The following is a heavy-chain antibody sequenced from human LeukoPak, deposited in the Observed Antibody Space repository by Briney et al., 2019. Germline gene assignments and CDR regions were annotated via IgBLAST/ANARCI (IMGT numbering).Heavy chain of an antibody. CDR3: ARLELWVDY. CDR1: GGSISSSSYY. CDR2: IYQSGST. Sequence: SETLSLTCTVSGGSISSSSYYWGWIRQPPGRGLEWIGSIYQSGSTYYNPSLKSRVTISVDTSKNQFSLKLSSVTAADTAVYYCARLELWVDYWGQGTLVTVSS. J-gene: IGHJ4*02. V-gene: IGHV4-39*01. D-gene: IGHD5-18*01.